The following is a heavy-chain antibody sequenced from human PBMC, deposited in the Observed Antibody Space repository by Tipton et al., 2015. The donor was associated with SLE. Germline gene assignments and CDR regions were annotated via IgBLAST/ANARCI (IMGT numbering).Heavy chain of an antibody. CDR2: MDLDGTEK. CDR3: ARRYNWNYKDYFDY. CDR1: GFSFNTYW. V-gene: IGHV3-7*01. Sequence: SLRLSCAASGFSFNTYWMAWVRQAPGKGLEWVATMDLDGTEKFYVGSVKGRFTISRDNAKNSLYLQLNSLRAEDTAVYYCARRYNWNYKDYFDYWGQGTPVTVSS. J-gene: IGHJ4*02. D-gene: IGHD1-7*01.